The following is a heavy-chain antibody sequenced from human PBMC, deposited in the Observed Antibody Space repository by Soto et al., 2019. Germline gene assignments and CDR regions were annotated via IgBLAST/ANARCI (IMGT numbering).Heavy chain of an antibody. CDR1: GFSLSTSGVG. V-gene: IGHV2-5*01. D-gene: IGHD2-15*01. J-gene: IGHJ5*02. Sequence: SGPTLVNPTQTLTLTCTFSGFSLSTSGVGVGWIRQPPGKALEWLALIYWNDDKRYSPSLKSRLTITKDTSKNQVVLTMTNMDPVDTATYYCAHSLGVVADKRGNCFVPSGQGTLVTV. CDR2: IYWNDDK. CDR3: AHSLGVVADKRGNCFVP.